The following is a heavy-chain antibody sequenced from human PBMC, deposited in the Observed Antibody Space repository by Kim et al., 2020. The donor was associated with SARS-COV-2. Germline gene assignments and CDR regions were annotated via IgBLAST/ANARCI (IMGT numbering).Heavy chain of an antibody. CDR2: ISYDGSNK. J-gene: IGHJ1*01. D-gene: IGHD3-22*01. Sequence: GGSLRLSCAASGFTFSSYAMHWVRQAPGKGLEWVAVISYDGSNKYYADSVKGRFTISRDNSKNTLYLQMNSLRAEDTAVYYCARQNYYDSSGYQLEYFQHWGQGTLVTVSS. CDR1: GFTFSSYA. CDR3: ARQNYYDSSGYQLEYFQH. V-gene: IGHV3-30*04.